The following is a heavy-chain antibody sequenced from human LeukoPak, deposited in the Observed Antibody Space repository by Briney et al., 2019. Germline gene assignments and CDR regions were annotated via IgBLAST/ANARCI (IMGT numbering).Heavy chain of an antibody. CDR2: INHSGST. CDR3: ARIDITMVRGAAKAGMDV. J-gene: IGHJ6*04. Sequence: SETLSLTCAVYGGSFSGYYWRWIRQPPGKGREWSGEINHSGSTNYNPSLKSRVTISVDTSKNQFSLKLSSVTAADTAVYYCARIDITMVRGAAKAGMDVWGKGTTLTVSS. V-gene: IGHV4-34*01. CDR1: GGSFSGYY. D-gene: IGHD3-10*01.